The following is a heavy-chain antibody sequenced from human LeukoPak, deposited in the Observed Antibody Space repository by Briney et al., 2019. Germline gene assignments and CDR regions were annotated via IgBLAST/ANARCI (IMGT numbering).Heavy chain of an antibody. CDR1: GGSISSGSYY. J-gene: IGHJ4*02. CDR3: ARVPYGDYFLFDY. V-gene: IGHV4-61*02. Sequence: SQTLSLTCTVSGGSISSGSYYWSWIRQPAGKGLEWIGRIYTSGSTNYNPSLKSRVTISVDTSKNQFSLKLSSVTAADTAVYYCARVPYGDYFLFDYWGQGTLVTVSS. CDR2: IYTSGST. D-gene: IGHD4-17*01.